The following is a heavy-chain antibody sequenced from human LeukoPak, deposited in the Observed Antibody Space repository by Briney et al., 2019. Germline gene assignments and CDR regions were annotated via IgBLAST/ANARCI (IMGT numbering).Heavy chain of an antibody. CDR3: AREMLPPLNWFDP. Sequence: SQTLSLTCTVSGGSISSGGYYWSWIRQHPGKGLEWIGYIYYSGSTYYNPSLKSRVTISVDTSKHQFSLKLSSVAAADTAVYYCAREMLPPLNWFDPWGQGTLVTVSS. CDR1: GGSISSGGYY. J-gene: IGHJ5*02. CDR2: IYYSGST. D-gene: IGHD3-10*02. V-gene: IGHV4-31*03.